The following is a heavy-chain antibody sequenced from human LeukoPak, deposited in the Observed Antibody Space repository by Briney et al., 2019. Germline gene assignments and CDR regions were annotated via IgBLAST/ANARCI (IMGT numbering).Heavy chain of an antibody. Sequence: GGSLRLSCAASGFTFDDYGMSWIRQAPGKGLEWVSYISSSSSYTNYADSVKGRFTISRDNAKNSPYLQMNSLRAEDTAVYYCARRYCSSTSCYPYGMDVWGQGTTVTVSS. V-gene: IGHV3-11*03. CDR1: GFTFDDYG. J-gene: IGHJ6*02. CDR2: ISSSSSYT. CDR3: ARRYCSSTSCYPYGMDV. D-gene: IGHD2-2*01.